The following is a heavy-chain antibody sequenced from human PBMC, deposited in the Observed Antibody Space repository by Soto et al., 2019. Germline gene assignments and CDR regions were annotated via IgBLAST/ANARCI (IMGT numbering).Heavy chain of an antibody. Sequence: QVQLQESGPGLVKPSQTLSLTCTVSGGSISSGDYYWSWIRQPPGKGLEWIGYIYYSGSTYYNPSLKSRVTISVHTSKTQFSLNLRSVTAADTAVYYCARDLSGGCGMDVWGQGTTVTVSS. J-gene: IGHJ6*02. CDR2: IYYSGST. D-gene: IGHD2-15*01. V-gene: IGHV4-30-4*01. CDR3: ARDLSGGCGMDV. CDR1: GGSISSGDYY.